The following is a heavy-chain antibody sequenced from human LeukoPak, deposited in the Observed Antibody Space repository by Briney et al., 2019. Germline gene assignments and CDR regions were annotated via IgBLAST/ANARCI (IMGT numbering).Heavy chain of an antibody. CDR1: GFTFSSYA. CDR3: AKSGPAHYYDSSGYYDY. CDR2: ISGSGGST. V-gene: IGHV3-23*01. D-gene: IGHD3-22*01. Sequence: PGGSLRLSCAASGFTFSSYAMSWVRQAPGKGLEWVSAISGSGGSTYYADSVKGRFTISRDSSKNTVYLQMNSLRAEDTAVYYCAKSGPAHYYDSSGYYDYWGQGTLVTVSS. J-gene: IGHJ4*02.